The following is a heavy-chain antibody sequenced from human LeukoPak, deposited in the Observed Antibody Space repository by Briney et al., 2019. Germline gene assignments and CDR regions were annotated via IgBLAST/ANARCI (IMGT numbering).Heavy chain of an antibody. CDR1: GFTFSSYA. D-gene: IGHD1-26*01. Sequence: GGSLRLSCAPSGFTFSSYAMSWVRQAPGKGLEWVSAISGSGGSTYYADSVKGRFTISRNNSKNTLYLQMNSLRAEDTAVYYCAKDVAGATYYFDYWGQGTLVTVSS. J-gene: IGHJ4*02. CDR2: ISGSGGST. CDR3: AKDVAGATYYFDY. V-gene: IGHV3-23*01.